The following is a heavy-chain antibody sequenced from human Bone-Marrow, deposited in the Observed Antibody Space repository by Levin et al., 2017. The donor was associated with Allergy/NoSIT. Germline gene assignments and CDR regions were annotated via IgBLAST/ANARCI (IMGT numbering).Heavy chain of an antibody. V-gene: IGHV1-2*02. D-gene: IGHD1-26*01. CDR3: ARDLVGVDAFDF. J-gene: IGHJ3*01. CDR1: GYTFTDYY. Sequence: WASVKVSCKASGYTFTDYYIHWIRQAPGQGLEWMGRINPDGGGTKFSQQFEGRVTLTRDTSTRTVNMELSRLRSDDTAVYFCARDLVGVDAFDFWGQGTMVIVSS. CDR2: INPDGGGT.